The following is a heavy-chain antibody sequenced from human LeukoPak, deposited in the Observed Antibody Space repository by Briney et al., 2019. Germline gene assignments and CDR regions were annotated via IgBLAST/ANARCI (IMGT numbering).Heavy chain of an antibody. Sequence: SETLSLTCTVSGGSISSSSYYWGWIRQPPGKGLEWIGSIYYSGSTYYNPSLKSRVTISVDTSKNQFSLKLSSVTAADTAVYYCARGSTQLLWFGELTAAFDIWGQGTMVTVSS. CDR1: GGSISSSSYY. V-gene: IGHV4-39*07. CDR2: IYYSGST. CDR3: ARGSTQLLWFGELTAAFDI. D-gene: IGHD3-10*01. J-gene: IGHJ3*02.